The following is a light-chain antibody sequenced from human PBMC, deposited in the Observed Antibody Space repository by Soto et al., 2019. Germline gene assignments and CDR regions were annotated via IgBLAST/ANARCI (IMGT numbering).Light chain of an antibody. CDR2: DAS. V-gene: IGKV1-33*01. CDR1: QDIDNY. CDR3: QQYDNLPLT. Sequence: DIQMTQSPSSLSAPVGDRVTITCQASQDIDNYLNWYQQKPGKVPKLLIYDASNLETGVPSRFSGSGSGTDFTFTISILQPEDIATYYCQQYDNLPLTFGQGTRLEIK. J-gene: IGKJ5*01.